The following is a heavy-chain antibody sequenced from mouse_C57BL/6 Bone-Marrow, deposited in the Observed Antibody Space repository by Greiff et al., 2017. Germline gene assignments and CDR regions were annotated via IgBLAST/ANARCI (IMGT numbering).Heavy chain of an antibody. J-gene: IGHJ3*01. V-gene: IGHV14-4*01. D-gene: IGHD2-13*01. CDR1: GFNIKDDY. Sequence: VQLQQSGAELVRPGASVKLSCTASGFNIKDDYMHWVKQRPEQGLEWIGWIDPEDGDTEYASKFQGKATITADTSSNTAYLQLSSLTSEDTADYYSTRTMVTPLAYWGQGTLVTVSA. CDR2: IDPEDGDT. CDR3: TRTMVTPLAY.